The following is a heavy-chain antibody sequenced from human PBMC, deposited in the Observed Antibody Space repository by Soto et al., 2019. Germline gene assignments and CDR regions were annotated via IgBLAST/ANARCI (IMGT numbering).Heavy chain of an antibody. CDR3: AKPDEANYYYYYMDV. V-gene: IGHV3-23*01. J-gene: IGHJ6*03. Sequence: GGSLRLSCAASGFTFSSYAMSWVRQAPGKGLEWVSAISGSGGSTYYADSMKGRFTISRDNSKNTLYLQTNSLRAEDTAVYYCAKPDEANYYYYYMDVWGKGTTVTVSS. CDR1: GFTFSSYA. CDR2: ISGSGGST.